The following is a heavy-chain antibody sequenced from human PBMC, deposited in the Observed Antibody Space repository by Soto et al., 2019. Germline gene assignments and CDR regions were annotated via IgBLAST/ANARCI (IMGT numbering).Heavy chain of an antibody. Sequence: EVQLLESGGGLVQPGGSLRLSCAASGFTFSSYAMTWVRQAPGKGLEWVSAISGSGGTTYHADSVKGRFTISRDNSKKTLYLQMNSLRAEDAAVYYCAKPPYSSSSYYYYGMDVWGQGTTVTVSS. D-gene: IGHD6-6*01. CDR1: GFTFSSYA. J-gene: IGHJ6*02. CDR3: AKPPYSSSSYYYYGMDV. V-gene: IGHV3-23*01. CDR2: ISGSGGTT.